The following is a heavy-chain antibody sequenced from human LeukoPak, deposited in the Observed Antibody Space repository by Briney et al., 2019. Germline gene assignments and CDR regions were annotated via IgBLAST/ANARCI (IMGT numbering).Heavy chain of an antibody. CDR3: VREARESGGFDY. J-gene: IGHJ4*02. CDR2: IKQGGSEI. V-gene: IGHV3-7*01. CDR1: GFTFSSHW. D-gene: IGHD5-24*01. Sequence: GGSLRLSCAGSGFTFSSHWVSCVRQAPGKGLEWVANIKQGGSEIYYVDSVKGRFIISRDNAKNSLYLQMNSLRAEDTAVYYCVREARESGGFDYWGQGTLVTVSS.